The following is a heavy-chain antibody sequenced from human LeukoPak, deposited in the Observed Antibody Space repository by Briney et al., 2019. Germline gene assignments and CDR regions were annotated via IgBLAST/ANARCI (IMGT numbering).Heavy chain of an antibody. CDR3: AKDPAPYGMDV. Sequence: PGGSLRLSCTASGFTFSSYTMNWVRQAPGKGLEWASSISGSSDSIYYADSMKGRFTISRDNAKRSLYLQMNSLRAEDTAVYYSAKDPAPYGMDVWGQGTTVTVSS. J-gene: IGHJ6*02. CDR2: ISGSSDSI. CDR1: GFTFSSYT. V-gene: IGHV3-21*04. D-gene: IGHD2-2*01.